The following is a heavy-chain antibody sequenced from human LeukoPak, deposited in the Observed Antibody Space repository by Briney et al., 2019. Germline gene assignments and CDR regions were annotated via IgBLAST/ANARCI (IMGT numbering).Heavy chain of an antibody. V-gene: IGHV1-18*01. Sequence: ASVKVSCKASGYTFTSYGISWVRQAPGQGLEWMGWISAYNGNTNYAQKLQGRVTMTTDTSTGTAYMELRSLRSDDTAVYYCARGQGHLGVVPAAIRRNWYFDLWGRGTLVTVSS. D-gene: IGHD2-2*02. J-gene: IGHJ2*01. CDR3: ARGQGHLGVVPAAIRRNWYFDL. CDR2: ISAYNGNT. CDR1: GYTFTSYG.